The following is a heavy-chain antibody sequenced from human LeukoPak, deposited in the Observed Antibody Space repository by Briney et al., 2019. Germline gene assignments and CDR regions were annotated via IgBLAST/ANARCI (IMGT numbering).Heavy chain of an antibody. CDR1: GGSISSYY. D-gene: IGHD3-3*01. Sequence: SETLSLTCTVSGGSISSYYWSWIRQPPGKGLEWIGYIYYSGSTNYNPSLKSRVTISVDTSKNQFSLKLSSVTAADTAVYYCARGQAFWSGYYNYWGQGTLVTVSS. CDR2: IYYSGST. J-gene: IGHJ4*02. CDR3: ARGQAFWSGYYNY. V-gene: IGHV4-59*01.